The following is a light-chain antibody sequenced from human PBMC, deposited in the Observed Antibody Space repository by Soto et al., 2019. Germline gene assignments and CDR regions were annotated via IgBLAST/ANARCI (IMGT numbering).Light chain of an antibody. CDR1: SGHSSYA. Sequence: LVLTQSPSASAPLGASVKLTCTLNSGHSSYAIAWHQQQPEKGPRFLMRLKSDGSHTKGDGIPDRFSGSSSGAERYLTISSLQSEDEADYYCQTWASGIRVFGGGTKVTVL. V-gene: IGLV4-69*01. CDR3: QTWASGIRV. CDR2: LKSDGSH. J-gene: IGLJ2*01.